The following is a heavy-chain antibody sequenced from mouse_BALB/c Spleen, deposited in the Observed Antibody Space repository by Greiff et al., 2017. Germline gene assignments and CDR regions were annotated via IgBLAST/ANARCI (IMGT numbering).Heavy chain of an antibody. CDR3: ARHRGNYGMDY. Sequence: EVKLVESGGDLVKPGGSLKLSCAASGFTFSSYGMSWVRQTPDKRLEWVATISSGGSYTYYPDSVKGRFTISRDNAKNTLYLQMSSLKSEDTAMYYCARHRGNYGMDYWGQGTSVTVSS. CDR1: GFTFSSYG. D-gene: IGHD2-1*01. J-gene: IGHJ4*01. CDR2: ISSGGSYT. V-gene: IGHV5-6*02.